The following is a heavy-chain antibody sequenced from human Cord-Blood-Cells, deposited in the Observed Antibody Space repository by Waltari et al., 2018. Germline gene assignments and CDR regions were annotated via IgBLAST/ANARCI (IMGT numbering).Heavy chain of an antibody. V-gene: IGHV3-30*18. J-gene: IGHJ4*02. Sequence: QVQLVESGGGVVQPGRSLRLSCAASGFTFSSYGMTWVRQAPGKGLEWVAVISYDGSNKYYADSVKGRFTISRDNSKNTLYLQMNSLRAEDTAVYYCAKDIGYSSSARIDYWGQGTLVTVSS. CDR1: GFTFSSYG. CDR3: AKDIGYSSSARIDY. D-gene: IGHD6-6*01. CDR2: ISYDGSNK.